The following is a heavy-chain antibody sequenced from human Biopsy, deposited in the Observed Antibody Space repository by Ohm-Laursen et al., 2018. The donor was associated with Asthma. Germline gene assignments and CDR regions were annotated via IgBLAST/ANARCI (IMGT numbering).Heavy chain of an antibody. CDR3: AREKVIESRGFQNWFDP. CDR1: GFTLGSYG. D-gene: IGHD3-16*02. V-gene: IGHV3-33*01. Sequence: SLRLSCAASGFTLGSYGLHWVRQAPGKGLEWVAGIYYDGSRKYYTESVKGRFTISRDNSKNRLYLEMASLRAEDTAVYYCAREKVIESRGFQNWFDPWGQGTLVHVSS. CDR2: IYYDGSRK. J-gene: IGHJ5*02.